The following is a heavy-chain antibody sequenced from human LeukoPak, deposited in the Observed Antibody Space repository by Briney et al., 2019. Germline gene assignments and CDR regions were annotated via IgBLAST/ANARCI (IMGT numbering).Heavy chain of an antibody. Sequence: SETLSLTCTXSGGSISTSSYYWGWIRQPPGKGLEWIASIYYSGNTYNNPSLKSRVAISIDTSRNQFSLNLSSVTAADTAVYYCARRGENWGIAFDIWGQGTMVTVSS. J-gene: IGHJ3*02. D-gene: IGHD3-16*01. V-gene: IGHV4-39*01. CDR3: ARRGENWGIAFDI. CDR1: GGSISTSSYY. CDR2: IYYSGNT.